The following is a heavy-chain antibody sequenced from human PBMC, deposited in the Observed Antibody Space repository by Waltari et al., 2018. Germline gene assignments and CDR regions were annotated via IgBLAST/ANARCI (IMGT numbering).Heavy chain of an antibody. Sequence: QVQLQQWGAGLLKPSETLSLTCAVYGGSFSGYYWSWIRQPPGKGLEWIGEINHSGSTNYNPSLKSRGTISVDTSKNQFSLKLSSVTAADTVVYYCARGGVAARPFVRSDLDPWGQGTLVTVSS. CDR3: ARGGVAARPFVRSDLDP. CDR2: INHSGST. J-gene: IGHJ5*02. CDR1: GGSFSGYY. V-gene: IGHV4-34*01. D-gene: IGHD6-6*01.